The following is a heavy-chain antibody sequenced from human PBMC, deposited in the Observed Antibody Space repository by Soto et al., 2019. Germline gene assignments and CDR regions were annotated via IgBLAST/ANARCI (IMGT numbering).Heavy chain of an antibody. CDR3: ARVFSIAVAGNWFDP. J-gene: IGHJ5*02. V-gene: IGHV4-4*02. CDR1: GGSISSSNW. CDR2: IYHSGST. D-gene: IGHD6-19*01. Sequence: SETLSLTCAVSGGSISSSNWWSWVRQPPGKGLEWIGEIYHSGSTNYNPSLKSRVTISVDKSKNQFSLKLSSVTAADTAVYYCARVFSIAVAGNWFDPWGQGTLVTVSS.